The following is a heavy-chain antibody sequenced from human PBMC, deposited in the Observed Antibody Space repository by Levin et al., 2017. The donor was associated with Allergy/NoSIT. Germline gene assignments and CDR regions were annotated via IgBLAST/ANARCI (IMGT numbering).Heavy chain of an antibody. J-gene: IGHJ6*02. D-gene: IGHD5-18*01. Sequence: GESLKISCAASGFTVSSHYMSWVRQAPGKGLEWVSVIYSGGSTYYADSVKGRFTISRDNSKNTLYLQMNSLRAEDTAVYYCARGGYSYGPYYYYGMDVWGQGTTVTVSS. CDR1: GFTVSSHY. V-gene: IGHV3-53*01. CDR2: IYSGGST. CDR3: ARGGYSYGPYYYYGMDV.